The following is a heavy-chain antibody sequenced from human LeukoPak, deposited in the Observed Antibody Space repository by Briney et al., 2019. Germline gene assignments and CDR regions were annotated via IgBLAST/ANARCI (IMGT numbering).Heavy chain of an antibody. J-gene: IGHJ6*02. CDR2: IYYSGST. CDR3: ARHSLRTHPMDV. D-gene: IGHD1/OR15-1a*01. CDR1: GGSISSYY. V-gene: IGHV4-39*01. Sequence: SETLSLTCTVSGGSISSYYWSWIRQPPGKGLEWIGSIYYSGSTYYNPSLKSRVTISVDTSKDQFSLRLSSVTAADAAVYYCARHSLRTHPMDVWGQGTTVTVSS.